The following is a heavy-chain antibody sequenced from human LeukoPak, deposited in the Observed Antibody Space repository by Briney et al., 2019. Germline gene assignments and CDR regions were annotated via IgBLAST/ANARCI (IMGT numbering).Heavy chain of an antibody. CDR1: GGSISSGDYY. CDR2: IYYSGST. CDR3: ASSDSSSYYFDY. J-gene: IGHJ4*02. D-gene: IGHD6-6*01. V-gene: IGHV4-30-4*08. Sequence: PSETLSLTCTVSGGSISSGDYYWSWIRQPPGKGLEWIGYIYYSGSTYYNPSLKSRVTISVDTSKNQFSLKLSSVTAADTAVYYCASSDSSSYYFDYWGQGTLVTVSS.